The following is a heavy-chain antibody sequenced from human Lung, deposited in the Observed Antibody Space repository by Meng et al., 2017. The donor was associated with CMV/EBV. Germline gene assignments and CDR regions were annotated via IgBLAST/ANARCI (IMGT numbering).Heavy chain of an antibody. CDR2: ISSSSSYI. Sequence: XGSXRLXXAASGFTFSSYSMNWVRQAPGKGLEWVSSISSSSSYIYYADSVKGRFTISRDNAKNTLYLQMNSLRAEDTAVYYCARCQLAEDYYGMDVWGQGXTVTVSS. V-gene: IGHV3-21*01. D-gene: IGHD2-2*01. CDR1: GFTFSSYS. CDR3: ARCQLAEDYYGMDV. J-gene: IGHJ6*02.